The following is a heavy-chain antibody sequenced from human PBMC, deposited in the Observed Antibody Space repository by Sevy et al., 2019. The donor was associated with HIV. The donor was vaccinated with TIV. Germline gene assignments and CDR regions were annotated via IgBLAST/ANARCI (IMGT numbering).Heavy chain of an antibody. CDR1: GFTFSKAW. J-gene: IGHJ4*02. D-gene: IGHD3-3*01. V-gene: IGHV3-15*01. Sequence: GVLRLSCAASGFTFSKAWMSWVRQAPGKGLEWVGRIKSNTDGGTTDYAEPVKGRFTISRDDSKNTLYLQVNSLKTDDTAVYYCTTIKDFWSGYFYFDYWGQGTLVTVSS. CDR2: IKSNTDGGTT. CDR3: TTIKDFWSGYFYFDY.